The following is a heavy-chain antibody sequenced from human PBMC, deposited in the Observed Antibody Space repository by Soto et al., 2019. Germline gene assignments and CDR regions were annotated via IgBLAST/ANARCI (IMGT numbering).Heavy chain of an antibody. CDR3: ARRAEDTEYFQH. CDR1: GYSFTTYW. Sequence: GESLKISCKGSGYSFTTYWIGWVRQMPGKGLEWMGTIYPGDSDTRYSPSFQGQVTISADKSINTAYLQWSSLRASDTAMYYCARRAEDTEYFQHWGQGTLVTV. J-gene: IGHJ1*01. V-gene: IGHV5-51*01. CDR2: IYPGDSDT. D-gene: IGHD6-19*01.